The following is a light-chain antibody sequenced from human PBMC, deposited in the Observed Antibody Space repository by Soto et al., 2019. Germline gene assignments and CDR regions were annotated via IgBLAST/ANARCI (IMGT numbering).Light chain of an antibody. CDR3: QQYVNWPLLT. CDR1: QNVNYN. CDR2: GAS. J-gene: IGKJ4*01. Sequence: EIVMTQSPATLSVSPGERATLSCRASQNVNYNLAWYQLKPGQAPRLLIYGASTRATGIPARFGGSGSGTEFTLTISSLQSEDFAVYYCQQYVNWPLLTFGGGTKVEIK. V-gene: IGKV3-15*01.